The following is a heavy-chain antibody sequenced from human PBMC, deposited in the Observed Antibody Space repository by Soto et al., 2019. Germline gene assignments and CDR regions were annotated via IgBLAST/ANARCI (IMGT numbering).Heavy chain of an antibody. CDR1: GFTFSSYS. J-gene: IGHJ4*02. D-gene: IGHD3-3*01. V-gene: IGHV3-48*01. CDR2: ISSSSSTI. Sequence: GGSLRLSCAASGFTFSSYSMNWVRQAPGKGLEWVSYISSSSSTIYYADSVKGRFTISRDNAKNSLYLQMNSLRAEDTAVYYCARDLWDFWSGYYTSCFDYWGQGTLVTVSS. CDR3: ARDLWDFWSGYYTSCFDY.